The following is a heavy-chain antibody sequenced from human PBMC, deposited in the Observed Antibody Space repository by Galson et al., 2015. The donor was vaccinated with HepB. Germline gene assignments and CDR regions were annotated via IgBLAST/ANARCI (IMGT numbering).Heavy chain of an antibody. V-gene: IGHV1-2*06. Sequence: SVKVSCKASGYNFTGYYMHWVRQAPGQGLEWMGRINPNSGGTSYAQKFQGRVTMTRDTSISTAYMELSRLRSDDTAVYYCARDLPLNYVVYYYYYMDVWGKGTTVTVSS. CDR1: GYNFTGYY. D-gene: IGHD4-11*01. CDR2: INPNSGGT. J-gene: IGHJ6*03. CDR3: ARDLPLNYVVYYYYYMDV.